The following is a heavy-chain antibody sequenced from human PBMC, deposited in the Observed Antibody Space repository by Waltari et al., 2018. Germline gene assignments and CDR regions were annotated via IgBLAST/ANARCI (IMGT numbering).Heavy chain of an antibody. J-gene: IGHJ4*02. D-gene: IGHD3-3*01. CDR3: ARSLRDFWSVCYFDY. Sequence: QVQRQQWGAGLLKPSETLSLTCAVNGVSFSGYYWSWLRQPPGKGREWIGEINHSGSTNYHPSLKSRVTISVDTSKHQFSLKLSSVTAADTAVYYFARSLRDFWSVCYFDYWGQGTLVTVSS. CDR1: GVSFSGYY. CDR2: INHSGST. V-gene: IGHV4-34*01.